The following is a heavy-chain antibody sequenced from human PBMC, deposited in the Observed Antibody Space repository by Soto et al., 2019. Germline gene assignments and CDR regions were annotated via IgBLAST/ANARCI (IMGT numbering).Heavy chain of an antibody. CDR3: ARGKLSDYVWGSYRYHFDY. CDR1: GGSFSGYY. J-gene: IGHJ4*02. Sequence: PSETLSLTCAVYGGSFSGYYWIWIRQPPGKGLEWIGEINHSGSTNYNPSLKSRVTISVDTSKNQFSLKLGSVTAADTAVYYCARGKLSDYVWGSYRYHFDYWGQGTVVTVSS. CDR2: INHSGST. V-gene: IGHV4-34*01. D-gene: IGHD3-16*02.